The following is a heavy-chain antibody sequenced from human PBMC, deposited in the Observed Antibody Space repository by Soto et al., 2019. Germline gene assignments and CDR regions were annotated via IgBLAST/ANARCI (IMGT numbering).Heavy chain of an antibody. J-gene: IGHJ3*02. D-gene: IGHD1-1*01. CDR1: GGSISSYY. CDR2: IYYSGST. CDR3: ARGGTTDAFDI. V-gene: IGHV4-59*08. Sequence: SETLSLTCTVSGGSISSYYWSWIRQPPGKGLEWIGYIYYSGSTNYNPSLKSRVTISVDTSKNQFSLKLSSVTAADTAVYYCARGGTTDAFDIWGQGTMVTVSS.